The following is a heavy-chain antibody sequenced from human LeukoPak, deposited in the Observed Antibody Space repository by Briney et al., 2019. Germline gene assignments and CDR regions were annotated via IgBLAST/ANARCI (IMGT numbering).Heavy chain of an antibody. D-gene: IGHD1-26*01. CDR3: ARGRVGATRPSGDPGFDP. V-gene: IGHV4-4*07. CDR2: IYTSENT. J-gene: IGHJ5*02. Sequence: SETLSLTCTVSGVSISSYYWSWIRQPAGKGLEWIGLIYTSENTNYNPSLKSRVTMSVDTSKNQFSLKLSSVTAADTAVYYCARGRVGATRPSGDPGFDPWGQGTLVTVSS. CDR1: GVSISSYY.